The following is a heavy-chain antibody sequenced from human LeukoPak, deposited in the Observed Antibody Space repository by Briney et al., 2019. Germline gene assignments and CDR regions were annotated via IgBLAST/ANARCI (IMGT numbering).Heavy chain of an antibody. CDR2: IWYDGSNK. D-gene: IGHD2-2*01. Sequence: PGGSLRLSCAASGFTFSSYGMHWVRQAPGKGLEWVAVIWYDGSNKYYADSVKGRFTISRDNSKNTLYLQMNSLRAEDTAVYYCAKDRPVIVVVPAAVNWGQGTLVTVSS. J-gene: IGHJ4*02. V-gene: IGHV3-33*06. CDR1: GFTFSSYG. CDR3: AKDRPVIVVVPAAVN.